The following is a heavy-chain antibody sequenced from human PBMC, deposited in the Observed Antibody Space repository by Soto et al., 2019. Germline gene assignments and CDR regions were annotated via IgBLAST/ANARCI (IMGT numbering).Heavy chain of an antibody. CDR1: GGSISSGGYS. J-gene: IGHJ4*02. V-gene: IGHV4-30-2*01. CDR3: VRVPDY. CDR2: IYHSGST. Sequence: QLQLQESGSGLVKPSQTLSLTCAVSGGSISSGGYSWSWIRQPPGKGLDWIGYIYHSGSTYYNPXLXSXXSISVDRSKNQFSLKLSSVPAAATAVYYCVRVPDYWGQGTLVTVSS.